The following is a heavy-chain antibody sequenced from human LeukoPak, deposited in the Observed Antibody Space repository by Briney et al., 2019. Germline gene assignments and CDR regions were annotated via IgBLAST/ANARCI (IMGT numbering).Heavy chain of an antibody. CDR2: ISGSGGVT. CDR3: AKEWDGSGTRLGWFDP. CDR1: GFTFGSYA. D-gene: IGHD3-10*01. Sequence: PGGSLRLSCVGSGFTFGSYAMSWVRQAPGKGLEWVSLISGSGGVTCYADSVKGRFTISRDNSKNTLYLQMNSLRAEDTATYYCAKEWDGSGTRLGWFDPWGQGALVTVSS. J-gene: IGHJ5*02. V-gene: IGHV3-23*01.